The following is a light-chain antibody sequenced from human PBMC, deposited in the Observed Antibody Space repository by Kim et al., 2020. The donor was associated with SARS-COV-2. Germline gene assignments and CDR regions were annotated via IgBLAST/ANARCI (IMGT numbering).Light chain of an antibody. V-gene: IGLV2-14*03. CDR1: SSDVGGYNY. Sequence: QSVLTQPAYVSGSPGQSITISCTGTSSDVGGYNYVSWYQQHPGKAPKLMIYDVSNRPWGVSNRFSGSKSGNTASLTISGLQAEDEADYYCSSYTSSSTQVFGGGTQLTVL. J-gene: IGLJ3*02. CDR2: DVS. CDR3: SSYTSSSTQV.